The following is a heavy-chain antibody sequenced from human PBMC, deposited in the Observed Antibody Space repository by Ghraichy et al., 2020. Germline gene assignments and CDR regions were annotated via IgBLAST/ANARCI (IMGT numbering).Heavy chain of an antibody. Sequence: SETLSLTCTVSGGSVSSGSSYWSWIRQPPGKGLEWIAHVYHSGSTNYNPSLKSRVTISVDTSKNHFSLKLSSVTSADSAGYYCARDVGYDILTGFYYTHYFDDWGQGTLVTVSS. CDR3: ARDVGYDILTGFYYTHYFDD. J-gene: IGHJ4*02. V-gene: IGHV4-61*03. CDR1: GGSVSSGSSY. CDR2: VYHSGST. D-gene: IGHD3-9*01.